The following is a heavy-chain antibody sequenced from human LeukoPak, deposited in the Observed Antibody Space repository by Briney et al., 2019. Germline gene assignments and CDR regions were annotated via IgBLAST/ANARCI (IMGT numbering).Heavy chain of an antibody. CDR2: VSGSGGST. J-gene: IGHJ4*02. D-gene: IGHD2-21*01. V-gene: IGHV3-23*01. CDR3: AKAPVTTCKGAYCYPFEF. Sequence: ETLSLTCTVSGGSISSSSYYWGWIRQPPGKGLEWVSSVSGSGGSTYYADSVKGRFTISRDSSKNTLFIQMNRLTTDDASVYYCAKAPVTTCKGAYCYPFEFWGQGTLVTVSS. CDR1: GGSISSSSYY.